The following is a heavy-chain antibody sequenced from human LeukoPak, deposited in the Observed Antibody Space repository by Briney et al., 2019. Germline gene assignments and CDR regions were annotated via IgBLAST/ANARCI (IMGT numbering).Heavy chain of an antibody. CDR1: GGSFSGYY. CDR2: IIHSGST. CDR3: ARGYSSGWYFLGSSVWDY. V-gene: IGHV4-34*01. J-gene: IGHJ4*02. D-gene: IGHD6-19*01. Sequence: SETLSLTCAVYGGSFSGYYWSWIRHPPVKGLEWIGEIIHSGSTNYNPSLKSRVTISVDTSKNQFSLKLSSVTAADTAVYYCARGYSSGWYFLGSSVWDYWGQGTLVTVSS.